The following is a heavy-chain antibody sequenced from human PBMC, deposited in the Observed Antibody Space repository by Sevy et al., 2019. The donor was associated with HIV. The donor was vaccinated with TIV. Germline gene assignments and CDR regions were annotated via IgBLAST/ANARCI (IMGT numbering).Heavy chain of an antibody. D-gene: IGHD5-18*01. Sequence: SETLSLTCIVSSGSVSSGNNYWSWIRQPPGKGLEWIGYIYYSGNTKYNPSLKSRVTISIDTSKNQFSLNLTSVTAADTVVYYCARDPSEEGFSYGPFDSWGQGILVTVSS. J-gene: IGHJ5*01. CDR3: ARDPSEEGFSYGPFDS. V-gene: IGHV4-61*01. CDR1: SGSVSSGNNY. CDR2: IYYSGNT.